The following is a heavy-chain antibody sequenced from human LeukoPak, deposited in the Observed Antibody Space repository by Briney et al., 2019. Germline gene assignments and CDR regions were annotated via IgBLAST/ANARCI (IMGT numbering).Heavy chain of an antibody. CDR1: GYTFTSYG. Sequence: ASVKVSCKASGYTFTSYGISWVRQAPGQGLEWMGIINPSGGSTSYAQKFQGRVTMTRDTSTSTVYMELSSLRSEDTAVYYCARDDSMVRGVVPFDPWGQGTLVTVSS. CDR2: INPSGGST. CDR3: ARDDSMVRGVVPFDP. J-gene: IGHJ5*02. V-gene: IGHV1-46*01. D-gene: IGHD3-10*01.